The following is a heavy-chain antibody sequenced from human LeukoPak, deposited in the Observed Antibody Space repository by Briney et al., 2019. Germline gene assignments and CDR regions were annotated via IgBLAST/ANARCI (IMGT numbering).Heavy chain of an antibody. V-gene: IGHV3-23*01. CDR1: GFTFGNYA. J-gene: IGHJ5*02. D-gene: IGHD1-1*01. CDR2: ISANGGAT. CDR3: VRDPRDTYGTNWFDP. Sequence: GGSLRLSCVGSGFTFGNYAISWVRQAPGKGLQWVSQISANGGATWYTSSARDRFTISRDNSKNTVYLQMSSLTTDDTATYYCVRDPRDTYGTNWFDPWGQGTFLRVSS.